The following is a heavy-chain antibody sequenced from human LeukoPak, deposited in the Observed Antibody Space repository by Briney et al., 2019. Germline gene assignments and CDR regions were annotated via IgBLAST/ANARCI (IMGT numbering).Heavy chain of an antibody. Sequence: SETLSLTCAVYGGSFSGYYWSWIRQPPGKGLEWIGEINHSGSTNYNPSLKSRVTISVDTSKSQFSLKLSSVTAADTAVYYCARRRYGSGSYYKPPDYWGQGTLVTVSS. CDR3: ARRRYGSGSYYKPPDY. CDR1: GGSFSGYY. CDR2: INHSGST. D-gene: IGHD3-10*01. J-gene: IGHJ4*02. V-gene: IGHV4-34*01.